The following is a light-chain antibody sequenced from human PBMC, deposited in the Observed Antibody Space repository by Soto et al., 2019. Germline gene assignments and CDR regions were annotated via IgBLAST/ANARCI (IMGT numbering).Light chain of an antibody. Sequence: EIVMTQSPLTLPVTPGEPASISCRSSQSLLYNNTYNYLDWYVQKPGQSPQLLIYFGSNRAPGVPDRFSGSGSGTDFTLKINRVEAEDVGTYYCMQALQGLTFGQGTRL. J-gene: IGKJ5*01. V-gene: IGKV2-28*01. CDR2: FGS. CDR1: QSLLYNNTYNY. CDR3: MQALQGLT.